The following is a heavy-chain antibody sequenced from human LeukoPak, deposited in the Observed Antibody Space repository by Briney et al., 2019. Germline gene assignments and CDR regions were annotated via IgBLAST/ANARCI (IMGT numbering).Heavy chain of an antibody. V-gene: IGHV3-48*04. CDR3: ARQDYGNYGA. D-gene: IGHD4-11*01. CDR1: GFTFSIYS. CDR2: IGSSGTTT. Sequence: GGSLRLSCAASGFTFSIYSMNWVRQAPGRGLEWLSYIGSSGTTTYYADSVKGRFTISRDNAKNLLFLQMNSLRAEDTAVYYCARQDYGNYGAWGQGTLVTVSS. J-gene: IGHJ5*02.